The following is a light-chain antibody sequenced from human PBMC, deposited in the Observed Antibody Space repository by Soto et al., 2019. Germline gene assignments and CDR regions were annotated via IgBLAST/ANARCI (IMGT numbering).Light chain of an antibody. CDR1: SSNIGSNS. CDR2: SNN. V-gene: IGLV1-44*01. J-gene: IGLJ3*02. Sequence: HSVLTQPPSASGTPGQRVTISCSGSSSNIGSNSVNWYQQLPGTAPKLLIYSNNQRPSGVPDRFSGSKSGTSASLAISGLQSEDEADYYCAAWDDSLNGPVFGGRTKVTVL. CDR3: AAWDDSLNGPV.